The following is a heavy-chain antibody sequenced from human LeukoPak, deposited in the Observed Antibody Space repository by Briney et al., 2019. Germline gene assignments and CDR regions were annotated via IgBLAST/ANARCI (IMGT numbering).Heavy chain of an antibody. D-gene: IGHD2-21*01. J-gene: IGHJ4*02. CDR1: GLSLNNYA. Sequence: GGSLRLSCTASGLSLNNYAMSWVRQVPGKGLEWVSASSSSDDGKWYAESVGGRFTISRDTSKNTVYLQMNSLRVEDAGVYYCAKAPVTSCRGAFCYPFDYWGQGTLVTVSS. CDR3: AKAPVTSCRGAFCYPFDY. CDR2: SSSSDDGK. V-gene: IGHV3-23*01.